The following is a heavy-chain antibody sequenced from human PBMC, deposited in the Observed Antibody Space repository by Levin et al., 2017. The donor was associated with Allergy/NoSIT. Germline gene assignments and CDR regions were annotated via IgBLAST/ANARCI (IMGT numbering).Heavy chain of an antibody. J-gene: IGHJ4*02. CDR3: ARGGPPNYDYNWGSYRDAYFDY. CDR2: IRNKAHGGTT. V-gene: IGHV3-49*04. D-gene: IGHD3-16*02. Sequence: GESLKISCTGSGFTFGDYAMSWVRQAPGKGLEWVGFIRNKAHGGTTEYAASVKGRLTISRDDSKSIAYLHMNSLKTEDTAVYFCARGGPPNYDYNWGSYRDAYFDYWGQGTLVTVSS. CDR1: GFTFGDYA.